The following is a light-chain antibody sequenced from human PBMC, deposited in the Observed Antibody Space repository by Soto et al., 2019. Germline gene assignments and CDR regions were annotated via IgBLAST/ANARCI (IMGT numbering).Light chain of an antibody. Sequence: QSVLTQPASVSGSPGQSITISCTATSSNVGGSNYVSWYQQHPGKAPKLMIYDVSNRPSGVSNRFSGSKSGNTASLTISGLQAEDEADYYCGSYSSSSTLYVFGTGTKLTVL. V-gene: IGLV2-14*03. CDR3: GSYSSSSTLYV. J-gene: IGLJ1*01. CDR2: DVS. CDR1: SSNVGGSNY.